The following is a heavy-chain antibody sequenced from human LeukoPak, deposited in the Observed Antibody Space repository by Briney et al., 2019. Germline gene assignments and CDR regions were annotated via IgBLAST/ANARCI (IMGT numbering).Heavy chain of an antibody. CDR2: IYYSGST. CDR1: GGSLSSYY. V-gene: IGHV4-59*04. Sequence: PSETLSLTCTVSGGSLSSYYWSWIRQPPGKGLEWIGYIYYSGSTYYNPSLKSRVTISVDTSKNQFSLKLSSVTAADTAVYYCARRITNYYGSGSYYYFDYWGQGTLVTVSS. CDR3: ARRITNYYGSGSYYYFDY. D-gene: IGHD3-10*01. J-gene: IGHJ4*02.